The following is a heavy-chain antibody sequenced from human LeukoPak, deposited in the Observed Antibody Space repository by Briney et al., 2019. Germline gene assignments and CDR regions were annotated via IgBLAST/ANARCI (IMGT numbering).Heavy chain of an antibody. CDR2: VSSSGSTI. CDR1: GSTFGDYA. V-gene: IGHV3-11*01. J-gene: IGHJ4*02. Sequence: GGSLRLSCTASGSTFGDYAMSWVRQAPGKGLEWVSYVSSSGSTIYYADSVKGRFTISRDNAKNSLYLQMNSLRAEDTAVYYCARDLYYYDSSGYLDYWGQGTLVTVSS. CDR3: ARDLYYYDSSGYLDY. D-gene: IGHD3-22*01.